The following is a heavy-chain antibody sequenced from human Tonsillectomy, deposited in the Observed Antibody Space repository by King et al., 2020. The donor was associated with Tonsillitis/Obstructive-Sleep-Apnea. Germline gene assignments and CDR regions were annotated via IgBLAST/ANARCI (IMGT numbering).Heavy chain of an antibody. CDR3: AKEQGSSRYYFDY. Sequence: VQLVESGGGLVQPGGSLRLSCEASGFTFSSYAMSWVRQAPGKGLEWVSSITGRDKRTHYADSVKGRFTISRDNSKNTLYLQTIGLRAEDTAVYYCAKEQGSSRYYFDYWGQGTLVTVSS. J-gene: IGHJ4*02. D-gene: IGHD6-13*01. CDR2: ITGRDKRT. CDR1: GFTFSSYA. V-gene: IGHV3-23*04.